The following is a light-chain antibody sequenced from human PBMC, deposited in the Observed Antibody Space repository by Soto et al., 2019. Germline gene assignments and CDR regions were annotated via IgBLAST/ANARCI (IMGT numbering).Light chain of an antibody. Sequence: EIVLTQSPATLSLSPGERATLSCRASQSVSSYLAWYQQKPGQAPRLLIYDASNRATGIPARFSGSGSGTDFTLTISSPEPEDFAVSDYEQRSNWPLLTFGGGTKVEIK. CDR1: QSVSSY. CDR2: DAS. J-gene: IGKJ4*01. V-gene: IGKV3-11*01. CDR3: EQRSNWPLLT.